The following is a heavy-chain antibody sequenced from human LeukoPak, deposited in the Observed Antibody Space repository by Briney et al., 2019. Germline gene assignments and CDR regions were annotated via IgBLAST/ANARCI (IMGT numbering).Heavy chain of an antibody. Sequence: QSGGSLRLSCAAARFTFNTYAMRWVRQAPGKGLEWVSGITASGNTAFYADSVKGRFTISRDNSKNTLYLQMNSLRAEDTAVYYCASLHYDSSVFVDYWGQGTLVTVSS. CDR2: ITASGNTA. CDR1: RFTFNTYA. J-gene: IGHJ4*02. D-gene: IGHD3-22*01. CDR3: ASLHYDSSVFVDY. V-gene: IGHV3-23*01.